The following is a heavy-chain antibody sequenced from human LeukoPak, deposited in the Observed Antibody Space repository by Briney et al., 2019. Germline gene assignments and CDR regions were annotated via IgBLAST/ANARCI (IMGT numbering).Heavy chain of an antibody. V-gene: IGHV1-8*03. CDR2: MNPNSGNK. J-gene: IGHJ4*02. Sequence: ASVKVSCKASGYTFTSYDINWVRQATGQGLEWMGWMNPNSGNKGYAQKFQGRVTITRNTSISTAYMELSSLRSEDTAVYYCARGRVNHFWYACSGGSCYSRGNYFDYWGQGTLVTVSS. D-gene: IGHD2-15*01. CDR3: ARGRVNHFWYACSGGSCYSRGNYFDY. CDR1: GYTFTSYD.